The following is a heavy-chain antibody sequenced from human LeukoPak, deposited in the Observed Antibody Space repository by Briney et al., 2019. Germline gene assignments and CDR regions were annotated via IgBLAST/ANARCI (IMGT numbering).Heavy chain of an antibody. V-gene: IGHV4-39*01. CDR1: GGSISSSSYY. J-gene: IGHJ4*02. Sequence: PSETLSLTCTVSGGSISSSSYYWGWIRQPPGKGLEWIGSIYYSGSTYYNPSLKSRVTISVDTSKNQFSLKLSSVTAADTAVYYCARGISLPRQQLVDYRGQGTLVTVSS. CDR3: ARGISLPRQQLVDY. CDR2: IYYSGST. D-gene: IGHD6-13*01.